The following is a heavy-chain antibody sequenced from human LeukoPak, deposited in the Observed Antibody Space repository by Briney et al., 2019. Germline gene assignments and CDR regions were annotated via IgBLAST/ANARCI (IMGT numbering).Heavy chain of an antibody. J-gene: IGHJ2*01. V-gene: IGHV3-7*01. D-gene: IGHD2-15*01. Sequence: PGGSLRLSCVASGFTFISHWMSWVRQAPGKGLEWVANIKQDESKKYYVDSVKGRFTIARDNADNSLYLQMNSLRSEDLAVYYCVRDQHSSIGSCYNRYWYFGLWGRGTRVTVSS. CDR3: VRDQHSSIGSCYNRYWYFGL. CDR2: IKQDESKK. CDR1: GFTFISHW.